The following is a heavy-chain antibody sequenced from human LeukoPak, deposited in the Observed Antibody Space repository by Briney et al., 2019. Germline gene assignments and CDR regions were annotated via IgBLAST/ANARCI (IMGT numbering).Heavy chain of an antibody. CDR2: IHCSGTT. CDR1: GGPISSSGHY. D-gene: IGHD1-26*01. J-gene: IGHJ4*02. Sequence: SETLSLTCTVSGGPISSSGHYCAWIRQPPGEGLEWIGGIHCSGTTYYDTSLKSRMTMSVDTSKNQFSLKLTSLTAADTAVYYCVRYSLETHSFDIGGQGTLVTVSP. V-gene: IGHV4-39*01. CDR3: VRYSLETHSFDI.